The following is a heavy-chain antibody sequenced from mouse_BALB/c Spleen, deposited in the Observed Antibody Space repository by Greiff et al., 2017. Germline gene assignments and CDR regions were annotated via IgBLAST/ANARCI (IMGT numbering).Heavy chain of an antibody. CDR2: IDPENGDT. CDR3: NAWKYGNSFAY. J-gene: IGHJ3*01. V-gene: IGHV14-4*02. Sequence: VQLKESGAELVRSGASVKLSCTASGFNIKDYYMHWVKQRPEQGLEWIGWIDPENGDTEYAPKFQGKATMTADTSSNTAYLQLSSLTSEDTAVYYCNAWKYGNSFAYWGQGTLVTVSA. CDR1: GFNIKDYY. D-gene: IGHD2-10*02.